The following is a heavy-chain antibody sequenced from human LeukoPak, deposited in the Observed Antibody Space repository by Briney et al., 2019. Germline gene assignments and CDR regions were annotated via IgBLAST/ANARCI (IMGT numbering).Heavy chain of an antibody. D-gene: IGHD4-23*01. V-gene: IGHV3-30*18. Sequence: GGSLRLSCAASGFTFSTYGMHWVRHAPGKGLEWVACISYDGSKTYYADSVKGRFTISRDNSKNTLHLQMNSLRTEDTAVYYWANGRAVQTTVVTPDLDYWGQGTLVTVSS. CDR3: ANGRAVQTTVVTPDLDY. CDR2: ISYDGSKT. CDR1: GFTFSTYG. J-gene: IGHJ4*02.